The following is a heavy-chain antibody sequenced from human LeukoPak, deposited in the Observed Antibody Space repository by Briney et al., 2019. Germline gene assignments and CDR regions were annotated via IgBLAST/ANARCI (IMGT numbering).Heavy chain of an antibody. V-gene: IGHV1-2*02. J-gene: IGHJ4*02. CDR1: GYTFTGYY. D-gene: IGHD3-22*01. Sequence: GASVKVSCKASGYTFTGYYMHWVRQAPGQGLEWMGWINPNSGGTNYAQKFQGRVTMTRDTSISTAYMELSRLRSDDTAVYYCARDRRYYDSSGYYPNYYFDYWGQGTLVTVSS. CDR3: ARDRRYYDSSGYYPNYYFDY. CDR2: INPNSGGT.